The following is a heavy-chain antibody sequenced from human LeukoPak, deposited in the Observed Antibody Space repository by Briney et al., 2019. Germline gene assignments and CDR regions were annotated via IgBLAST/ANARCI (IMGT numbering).Heavy chain of an antibody. J-gene: IGHJ1*01. Sequence: GGSLRLSCAASGFTFSSYEMNWVRQAPGKGLEWVSHISSSGTTLYYADSVKGRFTISRDNTKNSLYLQMDSLRAEDTAVYYCARVSGENIPPAEYFQHWGQGNLVTVSS. CDR3: ARVSGENIPPAEYFQH. D-gene: IGHD3-10*01. CDR2: ISSSGTTL. V-gene: IGHV3-48*03. CDR1: GFTFSSYE.